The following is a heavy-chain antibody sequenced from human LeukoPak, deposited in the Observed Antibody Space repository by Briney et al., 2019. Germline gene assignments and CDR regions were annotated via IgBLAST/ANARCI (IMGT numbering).Heavy chain of an antibody. CDR1: GFTFSSYS. Sequence: PGGSLRLSCAASGFTFSSYSMNWVRQAPGKGLEWVSYISSSSSTIYYADSVKGRFTISRDNSKNTLYLQMNSLRAEDTAVYYCARAKIQLWFGHDWFDPWGQGTLVTVSS. V-gene: IGHV3-48*01. CDR3: ARAKIQLWFGHDWFDP. D-gene: IGHD5-18*01. CDR2: ISSSSSTI. J-gene: IGHJ5*02.